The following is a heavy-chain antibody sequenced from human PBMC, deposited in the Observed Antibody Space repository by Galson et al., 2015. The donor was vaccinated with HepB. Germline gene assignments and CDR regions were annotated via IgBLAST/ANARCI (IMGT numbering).Heavy chain of an antibody. V-gene: IGHV6-1*01. CDR2: TYYRSEWYN. D-gene: IGHD6-19*01. J-gene: IGHJ6*02. CDR1: GDSVSSHSAA. Sequence: CAISGDSVSSHSAAWSWVRQSPSRGLEWLGRTYYRSEWYNDYAVSVKSRITINRDTSKNQFSLQLNSVTPEDTAVYYCAREPRTPAYTSGRYDNYYYGMDVWGQGTTVTVSS. CDR3: AREPRTPAYTSGRYDNYYYGMDV.